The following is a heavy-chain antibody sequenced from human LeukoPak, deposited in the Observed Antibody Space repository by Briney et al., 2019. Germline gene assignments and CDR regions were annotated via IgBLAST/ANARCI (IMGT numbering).Heavy chain of an antibody. Sequence: PSETLSLTCAVSGGSISSYYWSWIRQPAGKGLEWIGRISTSGSTHYNPSLKSRVTMSVDTSKNQFSLKLTSVTAADTAVYYCARTYYASGTYYPFDYWGQGTLVTVSS. V-gene: IGHV4-4*07. CDR2: ISTSGST. D-gene: IGHD3-10*01. CDR3: ARTYYASGTYYPFDY. CDR1: GGSISSYY. J-gene: IGHJ4*02.